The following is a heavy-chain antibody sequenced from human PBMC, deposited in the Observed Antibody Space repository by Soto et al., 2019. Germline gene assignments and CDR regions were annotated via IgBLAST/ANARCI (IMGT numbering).Heavy chain of an antibody. D-gene: IGHD3-10*01. Sequence: QLQLQESGPGLVKPSETLSLTCTVSGGSISSSSYYWGWIRQPPGKGLEWIGSIYYSGSTYYNPSLKSRVTISVDTSKNQFSLKLSSVTAADTAVYYCARHRLLWFGGSWFDPWGQGTLVTVSS. V-gene: IGHV4-39*01. CDR2: IYYSGST. J-gene: IGHJ5*02. CDR1: GGSISSSSYY. CDR3: ARHRLLWFGGSWFDP.